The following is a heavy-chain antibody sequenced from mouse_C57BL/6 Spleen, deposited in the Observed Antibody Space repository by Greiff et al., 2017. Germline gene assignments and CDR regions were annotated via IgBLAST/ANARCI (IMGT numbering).Heavy chain of an antibody. D-gene: IGHD3-3*01. CDR3: AREGGPGLDY. V-gene: IGHV5-16*01. Sequence: EVQVVESEGGLVQPGSSMKLSCTASGFTFSDYYMAWVRQVPEQGLEWVANINDDGSSTYYLDSLKSRFIISRDNAKNILYLQMSRLKSEDTATYYCAREGGPGLDYWGQGTTLTVSS. CDR2: INDDGSST. CDR1: GFTFSDYY. J-gene: IGHJ2*01.